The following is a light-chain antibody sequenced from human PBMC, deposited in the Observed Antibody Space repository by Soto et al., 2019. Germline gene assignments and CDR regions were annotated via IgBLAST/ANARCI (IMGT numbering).Light chain of an antibody. CDR1: QSVSSSY. J-gene: IGKJ3*01. CDR2: GAS. V-gene: IGKV3-20*01. Sequence: EIVLTQSPGTLSLSPGERATLSCRASQSVSSSYLAWYQQKPGQAPRLLIYGASSRATGIPDRFSGSGSGTDFTLTISRLAPEDFAVYYCHQYGSSQFTFGPGTKVDIK. CDR3: HQYGSSQFT.